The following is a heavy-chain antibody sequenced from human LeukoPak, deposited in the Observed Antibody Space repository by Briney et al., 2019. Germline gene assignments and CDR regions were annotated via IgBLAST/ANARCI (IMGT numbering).Heavy chain of an antibody. J-gene: IGHJ4*02. CDR1: GFTFSSYD. CDR3: AKKGMATITPFDY. CDR2: IRSHGSNK. D-gene: IGHD5-24*01. V-gene: IGHV3-30*02. Sequence: PGGSLRLSCAASGFTFSSYDIHWVRQAPGKGLEWVAFIRSHGSNKYYADSVKGRFTISRDNSKNTLYLQMNSLRAEDTAVYYCAKKGMATITPFDYWGQGTLVTVSS.